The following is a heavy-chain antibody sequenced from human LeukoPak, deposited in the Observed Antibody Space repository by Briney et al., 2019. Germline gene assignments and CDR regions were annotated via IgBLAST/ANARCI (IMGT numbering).Heavy chain of an antibody. CDR3: VKDVGGSYAFDY. J-gene: IGHJ4*02. D-gene: IGHD1-26*01. V-gene: IGHV3-64D*09. Sequence: GGSLRLSCSASGFTFSRYAMHWVRQAPGKGLEYVSGINDNGGRTHYGDSVKGRFSISRDNSKNTLHLQMSTLRAEDTALYYCVKDVGGSYAFDYWGQGILVTVSS. CDR2: INDNGGRT. CDR1: GFTFSRYA.